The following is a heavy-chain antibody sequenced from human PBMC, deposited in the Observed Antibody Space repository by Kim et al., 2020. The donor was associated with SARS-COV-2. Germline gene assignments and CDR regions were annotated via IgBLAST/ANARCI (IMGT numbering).Heavy chain of an antibody. CDR3: AKVSKDSSGYDYYYDGMDA. D-gene: IGHD3-22*01. CDR1: GFTFSSYA. CDR2: ISGSGGST. V-gene: IGHV3-23*01. Sequence: GGSLRLSCAASGFTFSSYAMSWVRQAPGKGLECVSAISGSGGSTYYADSVKGRFTISRDNSKNTLYLQMNSLRAEDTAVYYCAKVSKDSSGYDYYYDGMDAWGPGTTVTVS. J-gene: IGHJ6*02.